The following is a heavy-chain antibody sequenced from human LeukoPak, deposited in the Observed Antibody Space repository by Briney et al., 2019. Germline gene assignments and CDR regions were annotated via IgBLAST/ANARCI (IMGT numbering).Heavy chain of an antibody. CDR3: ARHRSGGDSTAIDY. CDR1: GGSISSGGYS. J-gene: IGHJ4*02. V-gene: IGHV4-30-2*01. Sequence: SETLSLTCAVSGGSISSGGYSWSWIRQPPGKGLEWIGYIYHSGSTYYNPSLKSRVTISVDTSKNQFSLRLSSVTAADTAVYYCARHRSGGDSTAIDYWGQGTLVSVSS. CDR2: IYHSGST. D-gene: IGHD4-17*01.